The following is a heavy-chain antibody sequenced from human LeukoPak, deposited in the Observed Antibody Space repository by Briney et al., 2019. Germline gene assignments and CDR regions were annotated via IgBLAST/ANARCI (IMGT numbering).Heavy chain of an antibody. CDR2: MNPNSGNT. V-gene: IGHV1-8*01. CDR3: ARGRTVAGTRANALHY. CDR1: GYTFTSYD. J-gene: IGHJ4*02. Sequence: GASVKVSCKASGYTFTSYDINWVRQATGQGLEGMGWMNPNSGNTGYAQKFQGRVTMTRNTSISTAYMELSSLRSEDTAVYYCARGRTVAGTRANALHYWGQGTLVTVSS. D-gene: IGHD6-19*01.